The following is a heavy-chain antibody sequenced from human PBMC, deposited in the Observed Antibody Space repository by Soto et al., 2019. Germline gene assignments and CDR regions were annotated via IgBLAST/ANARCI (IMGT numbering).Heavy chain of an antibody. V-gene: IGHV4-31*03. CDR1: GGSISSGGYY. J-gene: IGHJ6*02. Sequence: TLSLTCTVSGGSISSGGYYWSWIRQHPGKGLEWIGYIYYSGSTYYNPSLKSRVTISVDTSKNQFSLKLSSVTAADTAVYYCARPLDPYDFWSGSSWPLYYYYGMDVWGQGTTVTVSS. CDR3: ARPLDPYDFWSGSSWPLYYYYGMDV. CDR2: IYYSGST. D-gene: IGHD3-3*01.